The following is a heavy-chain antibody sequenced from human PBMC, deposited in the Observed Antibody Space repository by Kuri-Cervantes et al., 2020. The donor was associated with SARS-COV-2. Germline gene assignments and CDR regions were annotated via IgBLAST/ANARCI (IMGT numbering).Heavy chain of an antibody. CDR2: TYYRSKWYN. CDR1: GDSVSSNSAA. Sequence: SQTLSLTCAISGDSVSSNSAAWNWIRQSPSRGLEWLGRTYYRSKWYNDYAVSVKSRITINPDTSKNQFSLKLSSVTAADTALYYCARGAHHIQFRGEVDYWSQGALVTVSS. CDR3: ARGAHHIQFRGEVDY. J-gene: IGHJ4*02. D-gene: IGHD5-24*01. V-gene: IGHV6-1*01.